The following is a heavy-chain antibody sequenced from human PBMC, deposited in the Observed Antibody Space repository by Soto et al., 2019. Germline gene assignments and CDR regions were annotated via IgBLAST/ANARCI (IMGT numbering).Heavy chain of an antibody. V-gene: IGHV3-15*01. CDR3: TTDWKLTWSGYSNFDY. CDR1: GFTFSNAW. Sequence: PGGSLRLCCAASGFTFSNAWMSWVRQAPGKGLEWVGRIKSKTDGGTTDYAAPVKGRFTISRDDSKNTLYLQMNSLKTEDTAVYYCTTDWKLTWSGYSNFDYWGQGTLVTVSS. J-gene: IGHJ4*02. D-gene: IGHD3-3*01. CDR2: IKSKTDGGTT.